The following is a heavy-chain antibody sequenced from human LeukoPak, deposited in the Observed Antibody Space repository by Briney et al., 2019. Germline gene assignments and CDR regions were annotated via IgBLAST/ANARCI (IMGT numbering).Heavy chain of an antibody. Sequence: GGSLRLSCAASGFTFSSYGMHWVRQAPGKGLEWVAVISYDGSNKYYADSVKGRFTISRDNSKNTLYLQMNSLRDEDTAVYYGARDRAMVGWGRGTLVTVSS. CDR1: GFTFSSYG. V-gene: IGHV3-30*03. CDR3: ARDRAMVG. CDR2: ISYDGSNK. D-gene: IGHD4/OR15-4a*01. J-gene: IGHJ4*02.